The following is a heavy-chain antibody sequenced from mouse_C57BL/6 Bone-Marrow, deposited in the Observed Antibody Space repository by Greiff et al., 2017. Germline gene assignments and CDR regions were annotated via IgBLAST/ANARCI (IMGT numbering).Heavy chain of an antibody. CDR3: GRDDWDWFAY. CDR1: GFSFSDYY. CDR2: ISNGGGSS. J-gene: IGHJ3*01. Sequence: EVKLVESGGGLVQPGGSLKLSCAASGFSFSDYYMYWVRQSPEKRLEWVAYISNGGGSSYYPDTVKGRFTISRDTTKHNLYLQMCRLKYEDTAMYYCGRDDWDWFAYWGQGTLVTVSA. V-gene: IGHV5-12*01. D-gene: IGHD4-1*01.